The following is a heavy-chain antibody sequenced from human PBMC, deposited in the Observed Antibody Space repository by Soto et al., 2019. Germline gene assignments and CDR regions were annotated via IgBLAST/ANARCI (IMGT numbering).Heavy chain of an antibody. CDR1: GDSISSTTYY. V-gene: IGHV4-39*01. J-gene: IGHJ4*02. CDR2: IYYSGTT. Sequence: PSETLSLTCSVSGDSISSTTYYWGWIRQPPGKGLEWIGSIYYSGTTYYIPSLKSRVTISVDTSKNQFSVNLNSVTAADTAVYYCARHRYDSSGYYAPFDYWGQGTLVTVSS. D-gene: IGHD3-22*01. CDR3: ARHRYDSSGYYAPFDY.